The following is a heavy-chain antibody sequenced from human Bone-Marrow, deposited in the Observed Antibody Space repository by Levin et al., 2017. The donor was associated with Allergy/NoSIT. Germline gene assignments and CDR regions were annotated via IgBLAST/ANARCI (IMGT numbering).Heavy chain of an antibody. CDR2: INPSGGST. CDR1: GYTFTSYY. J-gene: IGHJ4*02. V-gene: IGHV1-46*01. D-gene: IGHD2-15*01. Sequence: ASVKVPCKASGYTFTSYYMHWVRQAPGQGLEWMGIINPSGGSTSYAQKFQGRVTMTRDTSTSTVYMELSSLRSEDTAVYYCARALSRWPRLHYWGQGTLVTVSS. CDR3: ARALSRWPRLHY.